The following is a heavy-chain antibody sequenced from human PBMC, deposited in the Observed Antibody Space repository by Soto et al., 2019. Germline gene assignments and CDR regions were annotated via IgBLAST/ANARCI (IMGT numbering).Heavy chain of an antibody. Sequence: LETMSLPSTVSGGTISSFYGRWIRQPPGKGLELIGYIYYSGSTIYNPSLKSRVTISVDTSKNQFSLKLGSVTAADTAVYYCARTSNIWPYYFDSWGQGNQVTAPQ. V-gene: IGHV4-59*01. CDR2: IYYSGST. CDR1: GGTISSFY. D-gene: IGHD2-2*01. CDR3: ARTSNIWPYYFDS. J-gene: IGHJ4*02.